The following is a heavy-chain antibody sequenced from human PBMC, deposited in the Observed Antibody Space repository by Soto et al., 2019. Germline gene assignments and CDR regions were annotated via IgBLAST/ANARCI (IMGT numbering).Heavy chain of an antibody. V-gene: IGHV1-18*01. CDR3: ARGSWYYDILTGYYGAKNANYYYYGMDL. J-gene: IGHJ6*02. CDR2: ISAYNGNT. Sequence: QVQLVQSGAEVKKPGASVKVSCKASGYTFTSYGISWVRQAPGQGLEWMGWISAYNGNTNYAQKLQGRVTMTTDTSTSTAYMELRRLRSDDTAVYYCARGSWYYDILTGYYGAKNANYYYYGMDLWGQGTTGTGSS. D-gene: IGHD3-9*01. CDR1: GYTFTSYG.